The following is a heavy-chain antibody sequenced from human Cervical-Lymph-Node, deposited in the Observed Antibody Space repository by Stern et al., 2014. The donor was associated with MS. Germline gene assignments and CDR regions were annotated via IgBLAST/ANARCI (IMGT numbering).Heavy chain of an antibody. D-gene: IGHD5-24*01. CDR3: ARSRDGYNHGWHY. J-gene: IGHJ4*02. CDR1: GFTLSNYG. V-gene: IGHV3-33*01. CDR2: IWIDGNSR. Sequence: QVQLVESGGGVVQPGRSLRLSCAASGFTLSNYGMHWVRQAPGKGLEWVAAIWIDGNSRYPEDSKGRFTISRDNSKNTLYLQMNSLRAEDTAVYYCARSRDGYNHGWHYWGQGTLVSVSS.